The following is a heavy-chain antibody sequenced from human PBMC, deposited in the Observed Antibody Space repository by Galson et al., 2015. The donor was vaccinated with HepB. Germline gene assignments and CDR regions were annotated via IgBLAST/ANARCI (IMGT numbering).Heavy chain of an antibody. CDR1: GFTFSDCY. V-gene: IGHV3-11*01. Sequence: SLRLSCAASGFTFSDCYMSWIRQAPGKGLEWVSYISNNGRTIFYADSARGRFTIFRDNAKNSLYLQINSLRAEDTAVYYCARVSKRDTYFYGSGSYSYFDYWGQGTLVTVSS. D-gene: IGHD3-10*01. J-gene: IGHJ4*02. CDR3: ARVSKRDTYFYGSGSYSYFDY. CDR2: ISNNGRTI.